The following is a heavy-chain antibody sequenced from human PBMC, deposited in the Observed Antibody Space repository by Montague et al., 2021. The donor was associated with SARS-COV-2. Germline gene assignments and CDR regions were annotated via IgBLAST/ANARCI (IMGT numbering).Heavy chain of an antibody. CDR3: VRHADYDCLNGNTDF. V-gene: IGHV4-59*08. CDR1: GVSITGDD. CDR2: VLYNKST. D-gene: IGHD3/OR15-3a*01. J-gene: IGHJ1*01. Sequence: SETLSLTCTVSGVSITGDDWNWIRLPPGKGMDWVGDVLYNKSTNSNPYLKSRVAISVETSKNQFSLRLTSVTAADTALYYCVRHADYDCLNGNTDFWDQGTMVTVSS.